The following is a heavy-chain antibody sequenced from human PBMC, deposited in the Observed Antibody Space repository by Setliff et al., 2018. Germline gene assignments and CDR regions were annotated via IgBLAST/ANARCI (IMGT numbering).Heavy chain of an antibody. J-gene: IGHJ6*03. CDR3: ARYDSSGYSENYYFDYWTS. D-gene: IGHD3-22*01. CDR2: IYYSGGT. Sequence: SETLSLTCTVSGGSISSGDYYWSWIRQPPGKGLEWIGYIYYSGGTYYNPSLKSRVTISVDTSKNQFSLMLYSVTAADTAIYYCARYDSSGYSENYYFDYWTSGAKGPRSPSP. V-gene: IGHV4-30-4*08. CDR1: GGSISSGDYY.